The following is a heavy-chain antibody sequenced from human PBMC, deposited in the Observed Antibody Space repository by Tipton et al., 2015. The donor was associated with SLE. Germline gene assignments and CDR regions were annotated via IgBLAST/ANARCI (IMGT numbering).Heavy chain of an antibody. CDR3: ARAYFSVHDD. J-gene: IGHJ4*02. D-gene: IGHD2/OR15-2a*01. V-gene: IGHV3-74*01. Sequence: SLRLSCVASGFNFGAYWMHWVRQAPGKGLVWISRTNQDGAIRSYEGSVKGRFIISRDNSKDTLYLQMNSLRSEDTAIYYCARAYFSVHDDWGQGTLVTVSS. CDR2: TNQDGAIR. CDR1: GFNFGAYW.